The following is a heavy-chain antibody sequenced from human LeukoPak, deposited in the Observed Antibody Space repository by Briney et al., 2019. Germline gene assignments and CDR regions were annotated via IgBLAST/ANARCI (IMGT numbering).Heavy chain of an antibody. Sequence: GGSLRLSCAASGFTFSSYAMHWVRQAPGKVLDWVAVISYDGSNKYYADSVKGRFTISRDNSKNTLYLQMNSLRAEDTAVYYCASAANYDSSGGPFDYWGQGTLVTVSS. CDR3: ASAANYDSSGGPFDY. CDR1: GFTFSSYA. D-gene: IGHD3-22*01. J-gene: IGHJ4*02. V-gene: IGHV3-30-3*01. CDR2: ISYDGSNK.